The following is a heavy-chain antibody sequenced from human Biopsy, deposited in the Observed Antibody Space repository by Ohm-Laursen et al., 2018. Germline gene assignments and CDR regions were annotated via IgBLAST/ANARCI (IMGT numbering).Heavy chain of an antibody. Sequence: SVKVSCKASGYTFASYDITWVRQASGQGPEWIGWLNPVSGNSNFGQKFRGRVTVTSDTSISTAYMELSGLTSDDTATYYCGRAVRNQLLTDPWGQGTLVTVTS. D-gene: IGHD1-7*01. J-gene: IGHJ5*02. V-gene: IGHV1-8*01. CDR2: LNPVSGNS. CDR1: GYTFASYD. CDR3: GRAVRNQLLTDP.